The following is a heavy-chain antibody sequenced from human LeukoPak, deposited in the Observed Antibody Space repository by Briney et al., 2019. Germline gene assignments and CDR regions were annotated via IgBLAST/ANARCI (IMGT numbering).Heavy chain of an antibody. D-gene: IGHD1-1*01. Sequence: GGSLRLSCAASGFTFSSNYMSWVRQAPGKGLEWVSVIYSGGSTYYADSVKGRFTISRDNSKNTLYLQMSSLRAEDTAVYYCAKETDSYNECFHHWGQGTLVTVSS. CDR3: AKETDSYNECFHH. J-gene: IGHJ1*01. CDR1: GFTFSSNY. V-gene: IGHV3-53*01. CDR2: IYSGGST.